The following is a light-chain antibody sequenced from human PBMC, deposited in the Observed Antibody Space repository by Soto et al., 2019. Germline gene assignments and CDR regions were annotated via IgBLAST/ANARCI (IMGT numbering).Light chain of an antibody. Sequence: AIRMTQSPSSLSASVGDRVTITCRASQGIRNDLAWYQQRPGKAPNLLIYASSNLQSGVPSRFRGSGSGTDFTLTISSLQPDDFATYYCLQDYAYPRTFGQGTKVEI. CDR3: LQDYAYPRT. CDR2: ASS. V-gene: IGKV1-6*01. J-gene: IGKJ1*01. CDR1: QGIRND.